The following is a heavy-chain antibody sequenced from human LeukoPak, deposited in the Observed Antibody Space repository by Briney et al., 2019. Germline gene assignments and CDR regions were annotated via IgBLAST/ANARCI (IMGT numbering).Heavy chain of an antibody. V-gene: IGHV1-2*02. CDR3: ARNIWFGESSDAFDI. CDR1: GYTLTELS. CDR2: INPNSGGT. J-gene: IGHJ3*02. Sequence: ASVKVSCKVSGYTLTELSMHWVRQAPGQGLEWMGWINPNSGGTNYAQKFQGRVTMTRDTSISTAYMELSRLRSDDTAVYYCARNIWFGESSDAFDIWGQGTMVTVSS. D-gene: IGHD3-10*01.